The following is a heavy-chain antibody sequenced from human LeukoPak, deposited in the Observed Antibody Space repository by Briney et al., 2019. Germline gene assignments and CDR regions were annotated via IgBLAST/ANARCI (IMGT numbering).Heavy chain of an antibody. Sequence: GGSLRLSCAASGFTFSSYAMTWVRRAPGKGLEWVSAVSGSGGTTYYADSVKGRFTISRDNSKNTLYLQMNSLRAGDTAVYYCARVQSYYGSGNFPTKALDYWGQGTLVTVSS. CDR1: GFTFSSYA. V-gene: IGHV3-23*01. J-gene: IGHJ4*02. CDR3: ARVQSYYGSGNFPTKALDY. CDR2: VSGSGGTT. D-gene: IGHD3-10*01.